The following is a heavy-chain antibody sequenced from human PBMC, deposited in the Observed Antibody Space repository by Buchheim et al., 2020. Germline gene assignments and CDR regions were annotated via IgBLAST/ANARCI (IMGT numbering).Heavy chain of an antibody. V-gene: IGHV3-23*01. Sequence: EVQLLESGGGLVQPGGSLRLSCAASGFTFSSYAMSWVRQAPGKGLEWVSAISGSGGSTYYADSVKGRFTISRDNSRNTLYLQMNSLRAEDTAVYYCAKDYDYDFWSGYSYFDYWGQGTL. J-gene: IGHJ4*02. CDR2: ISGSGGST. CDR3: AKDYDYDFWSGYSYFDY. CDR1: GFTFSSYA. D-gene: IGHD3-3*01.